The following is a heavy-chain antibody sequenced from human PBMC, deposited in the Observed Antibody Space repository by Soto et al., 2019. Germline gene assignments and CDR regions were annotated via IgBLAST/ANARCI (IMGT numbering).Heavy chain of an antibody. Sequence: ASVKVSCKASGYTFTSYGISWVRQAPGQRLEWMGWINTGNGNTKYSQKFQGRVTITRDTSASTAYMELSSLRSEDTAVYYCARDWVPGAAPFDPWGQGTLVTVSS. V-gene: IGHV1-3*04. D-gene: IGHD2-2*01. CDR1: GYTFTSYG. J-gene: IGHJ5*02. CDR2: INTGNGNT. CDR3: ARDWVPGAAPFDP.